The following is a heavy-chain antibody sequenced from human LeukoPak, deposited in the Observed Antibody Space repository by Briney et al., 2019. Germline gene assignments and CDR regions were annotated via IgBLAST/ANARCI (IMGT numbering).Heavy chain of an antibody. CDR3: ASWGSVAGQRALDY. CDR2: LIQDGGEK. J-gene: IGHJ4*02. CDR1: GFTFGRYW. D-gene: IGHD6-19*01. V-gene: IGHV3-7*03. Sequence: GGSLNLSWLASGFTFGRYWILWVRQAQGRGLDWLPKLIQDGGEKHYVDSVKGRFTISRDNAKNSVYLQMNSLRAEDTAVYYCASWGSVAGQRALDYWGQGTLVTVSS.